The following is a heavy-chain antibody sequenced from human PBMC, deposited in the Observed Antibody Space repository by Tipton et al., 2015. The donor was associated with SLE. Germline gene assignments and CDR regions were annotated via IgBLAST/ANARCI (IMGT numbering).Heavy chain of an antibody. D-gene: IGHD3-3*01. V-gene: IGHV4-39*01. Sequence: TLSLTCTVSGGSISSSSYYWGWIGPPPGKGLEWIGSIHYSGSTYYNPSLKSRVTIAVDTAKNPFSLRLSSVTAADTAVYYCARHGVFGVVVSYYFDYWGQGTLVTVSS. CDR1: GGSISSSSYY. J-gene: IGHJ4*02. CDR3: ARHGVFGVVVSYYFDY. CDR2: IHYSGST.